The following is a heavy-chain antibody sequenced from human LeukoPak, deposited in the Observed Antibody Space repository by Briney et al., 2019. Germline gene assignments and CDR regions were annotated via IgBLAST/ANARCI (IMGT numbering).Heavy chain of an antibody. V-gene: IGHV5-51*01. Sequence: GESLKISCKGSGYSFTTYWIDWVRQMPGKGLEWMGITYPGDSDTRYSPSFQGQVTISADKSISTAYLQWSSLKASDTAMYYCARLRQQLVSDYWGQGTLVTVSS. CDR1: GYSFTTYW. CDR2: TYPGDSDT. CDR3: ARLRQQLVSDY. J-gene: IGHJ4*02. D-gene: IGHD6-13*01.